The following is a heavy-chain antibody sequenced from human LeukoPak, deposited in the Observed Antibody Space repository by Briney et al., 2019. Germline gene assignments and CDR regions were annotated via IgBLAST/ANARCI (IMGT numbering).Heavy chain of an antibody. Sequence: GGSLRLSCAASGFTFDDYGMSWVRQAPGKGLEWVSGINWNGGSTGYADSVKGRFTISRDNAKNSLYLQMNSLRAEDTALYYCARHYYDSSGYYHYYYYYYIGVWGKGTTVTVSS. D-gene: IGHD3-22*01. CDR2: INWNGGST. CDR3: ARHYYDSSGYYHYYYYYYIGV. CDR1: GFTFDDYG. J-gene: IGHJ6*03. V-gene: IGHV3-20*04.